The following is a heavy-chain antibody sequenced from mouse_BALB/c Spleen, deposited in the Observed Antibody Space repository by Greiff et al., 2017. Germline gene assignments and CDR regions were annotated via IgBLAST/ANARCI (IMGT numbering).Heavy chain of an antibody. CDR1: GFTFSSYA. D-gene: IGHD2-3*01. CDR3: AGGLDGEGFDY. J-gene: IGHJ2*01. V-gene: IGHV5-6-5*01. CDR2: ISSGGST. Sequence: EVQLVESGGGLVKPGGSLKLSCAASGFTFSSYAMSWVRQTPEKRLEWVASISSGGSTYYPDSVKGRFTISRDNARNILYLQMSSLRSEDTAMYYCAGGLDGEGFDYWGQGTTLTVSS.